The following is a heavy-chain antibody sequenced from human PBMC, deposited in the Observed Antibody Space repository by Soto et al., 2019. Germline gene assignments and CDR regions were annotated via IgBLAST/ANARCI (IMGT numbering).Heavy chain of an antibody. D-gene: IGHD3-3*01. CDR2: INPNSGGT. CDR1: GYTFTGYY. J-gene: IGHJ5*02. Sequence: ASVKVSCKASGYTFTGYYMHWVRQAPGQGLEWMGWINPNSGGTNYAQKFQGWVTMTRDTSISTAYMELSRLRSDDTAVYYCARATTIFGVVTNWFDPWGQGTLVTVSS. CDR3: ARATTIFGVVTNWFDP. V-gene: IGHV1-2*04.